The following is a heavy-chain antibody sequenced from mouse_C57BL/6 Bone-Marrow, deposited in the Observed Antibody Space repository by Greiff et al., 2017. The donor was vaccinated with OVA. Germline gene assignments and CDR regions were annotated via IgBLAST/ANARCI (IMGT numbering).Heavy chain of an antibody. D-gene: IGHD3-2*02. CDR2: INPSTGGT. CDR1: GYSFTGYY. Sequence: EVQLQQSGPVLVKPGASVKMSCKASGYSFTGYYMNWVKQSPEKSLEWIGEINPSTGGTTYNQKFKAKATLTVDKSSSTAYMQLKSLTSEDSAVYYCARADSSGYLDYWGQGTTLTVSS. J-gene: IGHJ2*01. V-gene: IGHV1-42*01. CDR3: ARADSSGYLDY.